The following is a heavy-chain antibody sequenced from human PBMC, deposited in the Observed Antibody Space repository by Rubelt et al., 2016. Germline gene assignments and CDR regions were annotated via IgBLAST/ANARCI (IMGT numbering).Heavy chain of an antibody. Sequence: QVQLQQWGAGLLKPSETLSLTCAVSGGSFSGYYWSFIRQSPGKRLEWIGEIDPDGSTNYNPSLKSRVIMSIDMSKNQFSRQLTSVTAADTSVYYCAGGREVLRLLDIWSQGTWVTVSS. J-gene: IGHJ3*02. CDR3: AGGREVLRLLDI. CDR2: IDPDGST. CDR1: GGSFSGYY. V-gene: IGHV4-34*01. D-gene: IGHD2-15*01.